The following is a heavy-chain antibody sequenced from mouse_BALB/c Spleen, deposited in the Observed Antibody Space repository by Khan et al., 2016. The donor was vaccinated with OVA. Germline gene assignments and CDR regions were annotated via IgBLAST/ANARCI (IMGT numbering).Heavy chain of an antibody. D-gene: IGHD2-1*01. CDR3: ARNGNDWYFDV. Sequence: QIQLVQSGPELKKPGETVKISCKASGYTFTNYGMNWVKQAPGKGLKWMGWINTYTGEPTYADDFKGRFAFSLETSASPAYLQINNLTNEDTATDCGARNGNDWYFDVWGAGTTVTVSS. CDR2: INTYTGEP. V-gene: IGHV9-3-1*01. CDR1: GYTFTNYG. J-gene: IGHJ1*01.